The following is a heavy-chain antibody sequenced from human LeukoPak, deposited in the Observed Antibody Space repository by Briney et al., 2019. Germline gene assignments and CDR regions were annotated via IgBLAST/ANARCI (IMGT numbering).Heavy chain of an antibody. CDR3: ARDPGYCSGGSCYRPLDAFDI. V-gene: IGHV3-74*01. CDR2: INSDGSST. CDR1: GFTFSSYW. D-gene: IGHD2-15*01. Sequence: GGSLRPSCAASGFTFSSYWMHWVRQAPGKGLVWVSRINSDGSSTSYADSVKGRFTISRDNAKNTLYLQMNSLRAEDTAVYYCARDPGYCSGGSCYRPLDAFDIWGQGTMVTVSS. J-gene: IGHJ3*02.